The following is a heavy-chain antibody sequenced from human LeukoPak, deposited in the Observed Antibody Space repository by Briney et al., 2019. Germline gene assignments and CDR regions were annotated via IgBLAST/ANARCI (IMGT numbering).Heavy chain of an antibody. Sequence: PGGSLRLSCAASGFTFSSYAMHWVRQAPGKGLEWVSVIYSGGSTYYADSVKGRFTISRDNSKNTLYLQMNSLRAEDTAVYYCAKASPSGYNILTGYYQVNYYFDYWGQGTLVTVSS. CDR1: GFTFSSYA. V-gene: IGHV3-66*01. D-gene: IGHD3-9*01. CDR2: IYSGGST. CDR3: AKASPSGYNILTGYYQVNYYFDY. J-gene: IGHJ4*02.